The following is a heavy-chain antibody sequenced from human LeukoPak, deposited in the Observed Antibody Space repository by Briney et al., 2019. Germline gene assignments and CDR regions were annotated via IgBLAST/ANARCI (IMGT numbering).Heavy chain of an antibody. CDR1: NYSLRNGYY. CDR3: ARGEVCRGGICSFDY. Sequence: SETLSLTCAVSNYSLRNGYYWGGRRPPPGKGLEGIGCLYRSGNTYYSPSLKPRLTISVATSKNQFSLRLSSVTAAYTAVYYCARGEVCRGGICSFDYWGQGTLVTVSS. D-gene: IGHD2-8*02. J-gene: IGHJ4*02. V-gene: IGHV4-38-2*01. CDR2: LYRSGNT.